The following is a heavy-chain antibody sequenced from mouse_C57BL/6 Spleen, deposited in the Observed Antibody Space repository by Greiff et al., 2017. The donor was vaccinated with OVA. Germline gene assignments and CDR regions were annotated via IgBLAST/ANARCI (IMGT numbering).Heavy chain of an antibody. J-gene: IGHJ3*01. V-gene: IGHV1-42*01. CDR3: ARQGSSAWFAY. Sequence: VQLQQSGPELVKPGASVKISCKASGYSFTGYYMNWVKQSPEKSLEWIGEINPSTGGTTYNQKLKAKATLTVDKSTSTAYMQLKSLTSEDSAVYYCARQGSSAWFAYWGQGTLVTVSA. CDR2: INPSTGGT. CDR1: GYSFTGYY.